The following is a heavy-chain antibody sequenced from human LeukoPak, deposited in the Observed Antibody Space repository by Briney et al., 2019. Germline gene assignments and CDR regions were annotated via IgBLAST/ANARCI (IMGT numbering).Heavy chain of an antibody. Sequence: SETLSLTCTVSGYSITTNYYWAWIRQPPGTGLGWIGSVYHNGETYYNPSLKSRVIISVDTSKNEFSLRLTSVTAADTAVYYCVTPRSWELSDMAVWGKGTTVIVSS. V-gene: IGHV4-38-2*02. CDR3: VTPRSWELSDMAV. D-gene: IGHD1-26*01. CDR1: GYSITTNYY. CDR2: VYHNGET. J-gene: IGHJ6*03.